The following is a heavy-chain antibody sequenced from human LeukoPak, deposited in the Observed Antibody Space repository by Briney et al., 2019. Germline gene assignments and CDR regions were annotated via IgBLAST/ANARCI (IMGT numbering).Heavy chain of an antibody. CDR3: ARSPDSSGPPFDY. D-gene: IGHD3-22*01. CDR2: ISYDGSNT. J-gene: IGHJ4*02. CDR1: GFTFSSYA. Sequence: GGSLRLSCAASGFTFSSYAMHWVRHAPGKGLEWVAVISYDGSNTYYADSVKGRFTISRDNSKNTLYLQMNSLRAEDTAVYYCARSPDSSGPPFDYWGQGTLVTVSS. V-gene: IGHV3-30-3*01.